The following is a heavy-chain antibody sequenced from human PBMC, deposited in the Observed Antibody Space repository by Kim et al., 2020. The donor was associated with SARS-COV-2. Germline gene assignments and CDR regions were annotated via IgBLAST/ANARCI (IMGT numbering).Heavy chain of an antibody. CDR3: ARQSAYKFFSDAYF. CDR1: GGSIKSEDDF. V-gene: IGHV4-39*01. CDR2: VSSSGTT. J-gene: IGHJ2*01. D-gene: IGHD3-16*01. Sequence: SETLSLTCSVSGGSIKSEDDFWAWIRPTPGKRLEWMGSVSSSGTTYYNPSLKNRVSISADPYRNHFSLQLTSVTDTDTAVYYCARQSAYKFFSDAYF.